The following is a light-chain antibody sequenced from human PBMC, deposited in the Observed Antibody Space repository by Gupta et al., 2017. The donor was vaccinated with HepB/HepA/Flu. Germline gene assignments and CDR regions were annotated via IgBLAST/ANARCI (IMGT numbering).Light chain of an antibody. CDR3: GTWDSSLSANV. J-gene: IGLJ1*01. CDR2: DNN. CDR1: SSNLGNNY. V-gene: IGLV1-51*01. Sequence: QSVLTQPPSVSAAPGQKVTISFSGSSSNLGNNYVSWYQQIPGTAPKLPIYDNNKRPSGIPDRFSGSKSGTSATLGITGLQTGDEADYYCGTWDSSLSANVFGTGTKVTVL.